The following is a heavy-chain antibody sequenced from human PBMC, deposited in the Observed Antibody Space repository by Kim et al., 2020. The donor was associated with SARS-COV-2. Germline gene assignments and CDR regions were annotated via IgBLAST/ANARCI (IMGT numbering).Heavy chain of an antibody. J-gene: IGHJ4*02. V-gene: IGHV1-46*01. CDR3: ARDGGGAAAGPDDY. D-gene: IGHD6-13*01. Sequence: QNFQGRVTMTRDTSTSTVYMELSSLRSEDTAVYYCARDGGGAAAGPDDYWGQGTLVTVSS.